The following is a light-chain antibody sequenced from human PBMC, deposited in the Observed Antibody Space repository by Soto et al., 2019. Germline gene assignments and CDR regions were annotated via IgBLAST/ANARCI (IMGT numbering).Light chain of an antibody. Sequence: EIVLTQSPATLSVSPGERATLSCRASQSVSSNLAWYQQKPGQAPRLLIYGASFRATGIPDRFSGSGSGTDFTLTISRLDPEDFAVYYCQQYGSSASFGQGTKVDNK. V-gene: IGKV3-20*01. J-gene: IGKJ1*01. CDR2: GAS. CDR3: QQYGSSAS. CDR1: QSVSSN.